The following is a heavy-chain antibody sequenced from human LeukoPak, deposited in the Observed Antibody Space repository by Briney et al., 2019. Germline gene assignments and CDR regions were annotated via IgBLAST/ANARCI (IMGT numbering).Heavy chain of an antibody. CDR2: IIPIFGTA. D-gene: IGHD2-2*01. V-gene: IGHV1-69*13. CDR1: GGTFSSYA. Sequence: SVKVSCKASGGTFSSYAISWVRQAPGQGLEWMGGIIPIFGTANYAQKFQGRVTITADESTSTAYMELSSLRSEDTAVYYCASIRAYQPLHFDYWGQGTLVTVSS. CDR3: ASIRAYQPLHFDY. J-gene: IGHJ4*02.